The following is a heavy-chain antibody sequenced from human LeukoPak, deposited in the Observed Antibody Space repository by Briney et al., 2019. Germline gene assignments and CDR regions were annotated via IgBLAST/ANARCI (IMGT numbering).Heavy chain of an antibody. Sequence: SGGSLRLSCSAFGFTFSSYAVHWVRQAPGKGPEYVSAISSNGDSTYYADSVKGRFIISRDNSKNSLSLHMSSLRAEDTAVYYCVKSATSYGANWFDPWGQGTLVTVSS. J-gene: IGHJ5*02. CDR1: GFTFSSYA. CDR2: ISSNGDST. CDR3: VKSATSYGANWFDP. D-gene: IGHD4/OR15-4a*01. V-gene: IGHV3-64D*09.